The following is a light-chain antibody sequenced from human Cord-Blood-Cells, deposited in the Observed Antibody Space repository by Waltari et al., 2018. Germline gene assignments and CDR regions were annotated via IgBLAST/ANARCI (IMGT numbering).Light chain of an antibody. CDR2: DVS. Sequence: QSALTQPPSVPGSPGQSIPIPCTGTSSDVGGYNYFSWYQQHPGKAPKLMIYDVSNRPSGVSNRFAGSKSGNTASLTISGLQAEDEADYYCSSYTSSSTLVVFGGGTKLTVL. CDR3: SSYTSSSTLVV. V-gene: IGLV2-14*01. CDR1: SSDVGGYNY. J-gene: IGLJ2*01.